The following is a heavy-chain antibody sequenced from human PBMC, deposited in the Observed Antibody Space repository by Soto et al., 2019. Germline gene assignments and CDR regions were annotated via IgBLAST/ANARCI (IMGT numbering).Heavy chain of an antibody. CDR2: IIPIFGTA. V-gene: IGHV1-69*13. Sequence: AVKVSCKASGGTFSSYAISLVRQAPGQGLEWMGGIIPIFGTANYAQKFQGRVTTTADESTSTAYMELSSLRSEDTAVYYCARGYGFGELSNFDYWGQGTLVTVSS. D-gene: IGHD3-10*01. CDR1: GGTFSSYA. J-gene: IGHJ4*02. CDR3: ARGYGFGELSNFDY.